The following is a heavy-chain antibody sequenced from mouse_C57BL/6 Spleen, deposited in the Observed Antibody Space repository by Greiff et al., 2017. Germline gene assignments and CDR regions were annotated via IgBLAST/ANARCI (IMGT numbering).Heavy chain of an antibody. D-gene: IGHD2-2*01. V-gene: IGHV1-64*01. CDR2: IHPNSGST. CDR1: GYTFTSYW. J-gene: IGHJ2*01. Sequence: QVQLQQPGAELVKPGASVKLSCKASGYTFTSYWMHWVKQRPGQGLEWIGMIHPNSGSTNYNEKFKSKATLTVDKSSSTAYMQLSSLTSEDSAVYYCARGEDGYGFFDYWGQGTTLTVSS. CDR3: ARGEDGYGFFDY.